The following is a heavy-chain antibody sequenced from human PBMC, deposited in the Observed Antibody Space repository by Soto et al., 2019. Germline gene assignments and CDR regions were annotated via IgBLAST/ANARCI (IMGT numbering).Heavy chain of an antibody. CDR3: ARGSPFVMVRGVISYYGMDV. CDR2: IYYSGST. Sequence: SETLSLTCTVSGGSVSSGSYYWSWIRQPPGKGLEWIGYIYYSGSTNYNPSLKSRVTISVDTSKNQFSLKLSSVTAADTAVYYCARGSPFVMVRGVISYYGMDVWGQGTTVTVSS. D-gene: IGHD3-10*01. J-gene: IGHJ6*02. CDR1: GGSVSSGSYY. V-gene: IGHV4-61*01.